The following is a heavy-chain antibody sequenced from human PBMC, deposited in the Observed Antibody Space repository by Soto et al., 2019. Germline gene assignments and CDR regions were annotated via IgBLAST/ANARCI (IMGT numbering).Heavy chain of an antibody. V-gene: IGHV1-2*02. Sequence: GASVKVSCKASGYTFTGYYMHWVRQAPGQGPEWMGWINPNSGGTNYAQKFQGRVTMTRDTSISTAYMELSRLRSDDTAVYYCARVIAARQYYFDYWGQGTLVTVSS. CDR3: ARVIAARQYYFDY. D-gene: IGHD6-6*01. J-gene: IGHJ4*02. CDR2: INPNSGGT. CDR1: GYTFTGYY.